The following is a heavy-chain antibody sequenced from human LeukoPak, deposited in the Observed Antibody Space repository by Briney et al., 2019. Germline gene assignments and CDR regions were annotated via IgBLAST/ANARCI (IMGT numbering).Heavy chain of an antibody. V-gene: IGHV4-31*03. Sequence: SGTLSLTCTVSGNSISRAGYYWNWIRQHPGKGLEWIGYIYYNGNTFYNPSLESRMTMSLDTSKSQFSLKLSSVTAADTAVYYCARSGDLGGGFDYWGQGTLVTVSS. D-gene: IGHD3-10*01. CDR2: IYYNGNT. CDR1: GNSISRAGYY. J-gene: IGHJ4*02. CDR3: ARSGDLGGGFDY.